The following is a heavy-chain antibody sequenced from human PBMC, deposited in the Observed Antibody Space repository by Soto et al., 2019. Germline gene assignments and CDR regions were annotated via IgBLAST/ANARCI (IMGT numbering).Heavy chain of an antibody. CDR2: IYYSGST. CDR1: GGSISSGGYY. CDR3: ASAPVGPQSRGYFDL. D-gene: IGHD1-26*01. J-gene: IGHJ2*01. V-gene: IGHV4-31*03. Sequence: QVQLQEAGPGLVKPSQTLSLTCPVSGGSISSGGYYWSWIRQHPGKGLEWIGYIYYSGSTYYNPSLKSRVTTPLDTSKNQFSLKLSAVTAPDTAVYYCASAPVGPQSRGYFDLRGRGTLVPVSS.